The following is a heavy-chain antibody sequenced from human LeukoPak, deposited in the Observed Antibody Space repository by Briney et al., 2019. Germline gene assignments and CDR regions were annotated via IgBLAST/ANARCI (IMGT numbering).Heavy chain of an antibody. J-gene: IGHJ4*02. V-gene: IGHV3-23*01. CDR3: AKDRAGDSGARGFEY. Sequence: GGSLRLSCAASGLTFSSYAMSWVRQAPGKGLEWVSGISDSGDIPYCADSVKGRFTISRDNSKNTLYLQMNSLIAEETAVYYCAKDRAGDSGARGFEYWGQGTLVTVSS. CDR1: GLTFSSYA. CDR2: ISDSGDIP. D-gene: IGHD5-12*01.